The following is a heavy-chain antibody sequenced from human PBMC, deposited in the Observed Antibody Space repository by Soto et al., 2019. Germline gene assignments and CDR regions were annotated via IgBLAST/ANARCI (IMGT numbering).Heavy chain of an antibody. CDR2: IYHSGST. CDR1: GGSISSGGYS. Sequence: SETLSLTCAVSGGSISSGGYSWSWIRQPPGKGLEWIGYIYHSGSTYYNPSLKSRVTISVDRSKNQFSLKLSSVTAADTAVYYCARVFYDSSGYYYFDYWGQGTLVTVSS. CDR3: ARVFYDSSGYYYFDY. J-gene: IGHJ4*02. V-gene: IGHV4-30-2*01. D-gene: IGHD3-22*01.